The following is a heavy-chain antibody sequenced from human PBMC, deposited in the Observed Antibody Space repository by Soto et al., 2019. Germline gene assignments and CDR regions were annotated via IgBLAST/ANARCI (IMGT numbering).Heavy chain of an antibody. CDR2: IIPVFQTA. D-gene: IGHD3-22*01. Sequence: QEQLVQSGDEVKKPWSSVKVSCKASGGLFSSYPISWVRQVPGQGLEWMGGIIPVFQTAYYTQRFQGRVTITADESTNTAYMELSSLRSEDTAIYYCARGGSGYTWFNEFWGQGTLVTVSS. CDR1: GGLFSSYP. J-gene: IGHJ4*02. CDR3: ARGGSGYTWFNEF. V-gene: IGHV1-69*01.